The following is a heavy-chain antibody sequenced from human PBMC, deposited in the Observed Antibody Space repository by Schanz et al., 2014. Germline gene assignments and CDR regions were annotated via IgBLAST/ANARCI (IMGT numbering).Heavy chain of an antibody. V-gene: IGHV1-69*02. CDR2: IIPFLAVS. Sequence: QDQLLQSGAAVKKPRSSVRVSCKASGGTLDTYKIAWVRQVPGQGLEWMGRIIPFLAVSNYAQDFQGRVTFTADRATSTVHMDLRSLRSEDTGLYYCARAGRGYAYPLNSYPMDVWGQGTTVIVSS. D-gene: IGHD3-16*01. J-gene: IGHJ6*02. CDR3: ARAGRGYAYPLNSYPMDV. CDR1: GGTLDTYK.